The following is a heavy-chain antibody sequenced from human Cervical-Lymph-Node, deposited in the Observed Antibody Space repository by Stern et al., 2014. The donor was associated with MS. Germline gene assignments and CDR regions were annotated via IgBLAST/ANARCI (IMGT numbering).Heavy chain of an antibody. CDR2: IIPLFGTP. CDR1: GGSFSSYA. J-gene: IGHJ1*01. V-gene: IGHV1-69*01. CDR3: ARGGVRGALPIYLEN. Sequence: QVQLVQSGAEVKKPGSSVKVSCKASGGSFSSYAITWVRQAPGQGLEWMGGIIPLFGTPNYAQKFQDRLTISADGSTSTAYMDLRSLRSEDTALYYCARGGVRGALPIYLENWGQGSLVTVSP. D-gene: IGHD3-10*01.